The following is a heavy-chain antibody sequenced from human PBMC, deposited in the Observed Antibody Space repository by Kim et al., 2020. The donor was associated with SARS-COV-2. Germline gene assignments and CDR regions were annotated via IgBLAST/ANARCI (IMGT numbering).Heavy chain of an antibody. CDR2: NT. D-gene: IGHD6-19*01. J-gene: IGHJ4*02. V-gene: IGHV1-3*01. Sequence: NTGYSKKFPGRVSITRDTSATPAYLELSGLISEDTAVYYCAREAVAGSFDYWGQGTLVTVSS. CDR3: AREAVAGSFDY.